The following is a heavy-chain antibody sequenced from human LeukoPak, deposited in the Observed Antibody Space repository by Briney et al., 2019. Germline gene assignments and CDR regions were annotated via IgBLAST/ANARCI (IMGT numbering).Heavy chain of an antibody. J-gene: IGHJ4*02. CDR2: VSGSGGST. CDR3: AKVRYDSSGFQSPYFDN. D-gene: IGHD3-22*01. CDR1: GFTFSNYA. Sequence: GGSLRLSCAASGFTFSNYAMSWVRQASGKGLEWVPGVSGSGGSTYYADSVKGRFTISRDNSKNTLYLQMGSLRAGDTAIYYCAKVRYDSSGFQSPYFDNWGQGTLVTVSS. V-gene: IGHV3-23*01.